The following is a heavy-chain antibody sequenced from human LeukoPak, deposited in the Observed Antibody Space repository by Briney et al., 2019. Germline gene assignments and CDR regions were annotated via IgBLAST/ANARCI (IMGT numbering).Heavy chain of an antibody. CDR3: ARTQSQSGSYRYYFGY. D-gene: IGHD1-26*01. CDR2: IYYIRNT. Sequence: SETLSLTCTVSGGSVGSAGYYWSWIRQPPGGGLEWIGYIYYIRNTNYNPSLKSRVTMSLNPSGNQFSLKLNSVTAADTAMYYCARTQSQSGSYRYYFGYWGQGTLVTVSS. V-gene: IGHV4-61*08. CDR1: GGSVGSAGYY. J-gene: IGHJ4*02.